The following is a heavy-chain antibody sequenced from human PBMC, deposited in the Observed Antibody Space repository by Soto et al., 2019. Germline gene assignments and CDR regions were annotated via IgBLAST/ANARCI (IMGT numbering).Heavy chain of an antibody. J-gene: IGHJ4*02. CDR2: IYYSGST. V-gene: IGHV4-59*01. CDR3: ARFRGDYIPYYFDY. D-gene: IGHD3-3*01. Sequence: SETLSLTCTVSGGSISSYYWSWIRQPPGKGLEWIGYIYYSGSTNYNPSLKSRVTISVDTSKNQFSLKLSSVTAADTAVYYCARFRGDYIPYYFDYWGQGTLVTVSS. CDR1: GGSISSYY.